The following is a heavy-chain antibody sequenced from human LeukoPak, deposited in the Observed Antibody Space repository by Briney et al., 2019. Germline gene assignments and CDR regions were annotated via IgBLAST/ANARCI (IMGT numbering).Heavy chain of an antibody. CDR2: IYYSGST. J-gene: IGHJ3*02. Sequence: SETLSLTCTVSGGSISSYYWSWIRQPLGKGLEWIGYIYYSGSTNYNPSLKSRVTISVDTSKNQFSLKLSSVTAADTAVYYCARTRPPYSSGWYPDAFDIWGQGTMVTVSS. D-gene: IGHD6-19*01. V-gene: IGHV4-59*08. CDR1: GGSISSYY. CDR3: ARTRPPYSSGWYPDAFDI.